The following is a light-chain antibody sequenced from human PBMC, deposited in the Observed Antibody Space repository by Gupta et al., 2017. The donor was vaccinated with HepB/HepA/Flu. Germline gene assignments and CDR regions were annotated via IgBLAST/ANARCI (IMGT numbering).Light chain of an antibody. CDR3: QQTDTKPHT. CDR1: QTISRY. Sequence: DIQMTQSPSSLSASVGDRVTITCRASQTISRYLNWFQQKPGQAPNLLIYGISNLQSGVPSRFSGSGSGTDFTLSISSLQPEDFATYYCQQTDTKPHTFGQGTKLEI. J-gene: IGKJ2*01. V-gene: IGKV1-39*01. CDR2: GIS.